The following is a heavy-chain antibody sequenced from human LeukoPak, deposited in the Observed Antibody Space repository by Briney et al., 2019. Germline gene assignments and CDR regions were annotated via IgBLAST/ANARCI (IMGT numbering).Heavy chain of an antibody. J-gene: IGHJ6*02. CDR1: GFTVSSNY. CDR2: IYSGGST. V-gene: IGHV3-53*05. D-gene: IGHD3-22*01. CDR3: AKDLSGSSSGMDV. Sequence: PGGSLRLSCAASGFTVSSNYMSWVRQAPGKGLEWVSVIYSGGSTYYADSVKGRFTISRDNSKNTLYLQMNSLRAEDTAVYYCAKDLSGSSSGMDVWGQGTTVTVSS.